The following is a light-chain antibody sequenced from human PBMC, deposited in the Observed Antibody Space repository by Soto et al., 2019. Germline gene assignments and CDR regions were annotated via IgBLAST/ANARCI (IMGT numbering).Light chain of an antibody. CDR3: RKYYSAPET. CDR1: QGISSY. J-gene: IGKJ1*01. Sequence: DIQMTQSPSSLSASVGDRVTITCRASQGISSYLAWYQQKPGKVPKLLIYAASTLQSGVPSRFSGSGSGTDFTLTISSLQPEDVATYYCRKYYSAPETFGQGTKVEIK. V-gene: IGKV1-27*01. CDR2: AAS.